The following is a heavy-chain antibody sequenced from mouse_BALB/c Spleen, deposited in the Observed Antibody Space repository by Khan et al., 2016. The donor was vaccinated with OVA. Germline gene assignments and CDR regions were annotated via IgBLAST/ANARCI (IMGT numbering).Heavy chain of an antibody. D-gene: IGHD1-1*01. V-gene: IGHV3-2*02. CDR3: AIVYGGDFDY. Sequence: EVQLQESGPGLVKPSQSLSLTCTVTGYSITSDYAWNWIRKFPGNKLEWMGYISYSGNTKYNPSLKSRITITRDKSKNQFFLQLKSVTTEDTAIYYCAIVYGGDFDYWGQGTTLTVSS. CDR2: ISYSGNT. J-gene: IGHJ2*01. CDR1: GYSITSDYA.